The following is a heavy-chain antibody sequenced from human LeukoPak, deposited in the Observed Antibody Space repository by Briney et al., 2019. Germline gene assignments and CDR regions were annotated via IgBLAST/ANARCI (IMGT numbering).Heavy chain of an antibody. Sequence: GGSLRLSCAASGFTFDDYAMHWVRQAPGKGLEWVSGISWNSGSIGYADSVKGRFTISRDNAKNSLYLQMNSLRAEDTAVYYCARDVHVDTAMVTFAFDIWGQGTMVTVSS. D-gene: IGHD5-18*01. CDR3: ARDVHVDTAMVTFAFDI. CDR1: GFTFDDYA. V-gene: IGHV3-9*01. CDR2: ISWNSGSI. J-gene: IGHJ3*02.